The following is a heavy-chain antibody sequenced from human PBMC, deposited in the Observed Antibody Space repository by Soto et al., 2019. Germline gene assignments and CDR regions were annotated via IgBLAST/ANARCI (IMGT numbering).Heavy chain of an antibody. D-gene: IGHD1-20*01. J-gene: IGHJ4*02. CDR2: VFYTGFT. CDR3: ATSQKGYNWNYFDH. CDR1: GGSISSSSYY. V-gene: IGHV4-39*01. Sequence: SETLSLTCTVSGGSISSSSYYWGWIRQPPGKGLEWIGSVFYTGFTSYNPSLESRVSVSVDTSKNQFSLKVSGVSAADTAVYYCATSQKGYNWNYFDHWGQGALVTVSS.